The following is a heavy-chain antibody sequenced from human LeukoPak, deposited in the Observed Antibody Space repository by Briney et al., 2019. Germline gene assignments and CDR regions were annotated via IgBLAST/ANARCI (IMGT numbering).Heavy chain of an antibody. V-gene: IGHV3-48*03. J-gene: IGHJ4*02. CDR3: ARDGGYDILTGSTGDFDY. D-gene: IGHD3-9*01. CDR1: GFTFSSYE. CDR2: ISSGGSTI. Sequence: GGSLRLSCAASGFTFSSYEMNWVRQAPGKGLEWASYISSGGSTIYYADSVKGRFTISRDNAKNSLYLQMNSLRAEDTAVYYCARDGGYDILTGSTGDFDYWGQGTLVTVSS.